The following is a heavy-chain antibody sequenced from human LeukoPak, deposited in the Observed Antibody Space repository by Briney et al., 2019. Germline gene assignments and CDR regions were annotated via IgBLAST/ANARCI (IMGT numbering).Heavy chain of an antibody. Sequence: SGTLSPTCAVSGGSICSSTSWSWVRQPPGKGLEWIGEIYHSGSTNYNPSLKSRVTISVDKTKNQFSLKLSSVTAADTAVYYCVRGRGYSGYDQDGTYYFDCWGQGTLVTVSS. J-gene: IGHJ4*02. V-gene: IGHV4-4*02. CDR2: IYHSGST. CDR1: GGSICSSTS. CDR3: VRGRGYSGYDQDGTYYFDC. D-gene: IGHD5-12*01.